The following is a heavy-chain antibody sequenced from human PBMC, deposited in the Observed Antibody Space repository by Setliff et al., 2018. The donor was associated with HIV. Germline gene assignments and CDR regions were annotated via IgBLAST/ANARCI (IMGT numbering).Heavy chain of an antibody. Sequence: SETLSLTCTVSGDSINTPFWWSWIRQPAGKGLEWIGRVTNTGDTSYNPSLKSRVTISMDTSKNHFSLRLNSVTAADTAVYFCARAPRYYRGWYIPEYFDNWGEGTQVTVSS. CDR1: GDSINTPFW. CDR2: VTNTGDT. V-gene: IGHV4-4*07. CDR3: ARAPRYYRGWYIPEYFDN. J-gene: IGHJ4*02. D-gene: IGHD6-19*01.